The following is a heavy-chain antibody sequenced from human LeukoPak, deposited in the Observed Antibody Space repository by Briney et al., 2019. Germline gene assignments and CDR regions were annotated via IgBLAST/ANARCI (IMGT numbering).Heavy chain of an antibody. Sequence: SETLSLTCTVSGGSISSYYWSWIRQPAGKGLEWIGYIYYSGSTYYNPSLKSRVTISVDTSKNQFSLKLSSVTAADTAVYYCARPKLGYNWFDPWGQGTLVTVSS. D-gene: IGHD7-27*01. CDR3: ARPKLGYNWFDP. J-gene: IGHJ5*02. CDR1: GGSISSYY. CDR2: IYYSGST. V-gene: IGHV4-59*06.